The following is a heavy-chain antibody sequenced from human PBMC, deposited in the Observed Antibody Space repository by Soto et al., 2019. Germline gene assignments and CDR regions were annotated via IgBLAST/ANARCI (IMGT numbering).Heavy chain of an antibody. CDR1: GFAISRGYY. CDR3: AREKVGTTFFDN. V-gene: IGHV4-38-2*02. CDR2: IYPSVSS. Sequence: SETLSLTCRVSGFAISRGYYWSWFRQPPGKGLEWIGSIYPSVSSYHNPSLATRLGLSIDASKNQFTLNLTSVTAADTALYFCAREKVGTTFFDNWGQGIQVTVSS. D-gene: IGHD2-21*02. J-gene: IGHJ4*02.